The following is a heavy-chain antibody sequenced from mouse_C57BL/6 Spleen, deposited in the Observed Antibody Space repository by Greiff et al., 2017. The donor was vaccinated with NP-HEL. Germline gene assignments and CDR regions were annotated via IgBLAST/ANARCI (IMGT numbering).Heavy chain of an antibody. CDR1: GFTFSSYA. V-gene: IGHV5-4*03. CDR2: ISDGGSYT. J-gene: IGHJ4*01. CDR3: ARGLTGTAMDY. D-gene: IGHD4-1*01. Sequence: EVMLVESGGGLVKPGGSLKLSCAASGFTFSSYAMSWVRQTPEKRLEWVATISDGGSYTYYPDNVKGRFTISRDNAKNNLYLQMSHLKSEDTAMYYCARGLTGTAMDYWGQGTSVTVSS.